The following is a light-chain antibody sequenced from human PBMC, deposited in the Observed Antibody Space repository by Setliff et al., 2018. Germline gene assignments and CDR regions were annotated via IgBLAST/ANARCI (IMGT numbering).Light chain of an antibody. V-gene: IGKV3-20*01. J-gene: IGKJ1*01. Sequence: EIVLTQSPGTLSLSPGERATLSCRASQTVSNTYLAWNQHKPGQAPRLLIYGASSRATGIPDRFSGSGSGTDFTLTISRLEPEDFAVYYCQQYGTSPRTFGQGTKVDIK. CDR2: GAS. CDR1: QTVSNTY. CDR3: QQYGTSPRT.